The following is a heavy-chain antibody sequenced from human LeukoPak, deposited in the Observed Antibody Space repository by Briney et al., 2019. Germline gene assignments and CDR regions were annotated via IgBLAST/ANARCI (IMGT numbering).Heavy chain of an antibody. CDR3: ASSTSIAAAGVLDY. J-gene: IGHJ4*02. V-gene: IGHV4-34*01. CDR2: INHSGST. Sequence: EXLSLTCAVYGGSFSGYYWSWIRQPPGKGLEGIGEINHSGSTNYNPSLTSRVTISVDTSKNQFSLKLSSVTAADTAVYYCASSTSIAAAGVLDYWGQGTLVTVSS. D-gene: IGHD6-13*01. CDR1: GGSFSGYY.